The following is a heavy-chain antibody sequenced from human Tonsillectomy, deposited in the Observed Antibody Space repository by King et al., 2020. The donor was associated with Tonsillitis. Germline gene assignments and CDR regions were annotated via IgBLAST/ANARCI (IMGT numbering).Heavy chain of an antibody. J-gene: IGHJ4*02. CDR2: IFYSVST. V-gene: IGHV4-31*03. CDR3: ARDLGYCGGDCYSE. CDR1: GGSINSGGYY. Sequence: VQLQESGPGLVKPSQTLSLTCTVSGGSINSGGYYWSWIRQHPGKGLEWIGYIFYSVSTYYNPSLQSRVTISLDTSKNQFSLKLSSVTAADTAVYYCARDLGYCGGDCYSEWGQGTLVTVSS. D-gene: IGHD2-21*02.